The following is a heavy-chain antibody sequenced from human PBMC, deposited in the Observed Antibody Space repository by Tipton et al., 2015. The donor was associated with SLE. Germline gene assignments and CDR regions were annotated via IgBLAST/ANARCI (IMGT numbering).Heavy chain of an antibody. Sequence: SLRLSCAASGFTFSSYGMHWVRQAPGKGLEWVAVIWYDGSNKYYADSVKGRFTISRDSAKNTLYLQMNSLRPEDTAVYYCAREGACSGGSCYSPFDYWGQGILVTVSS. CDR1: GFTFSSYG. D-gene: IGHD2-15*01. CDR3: AREGACSGGSCYSPFDY. V-gene: IGHV3-33*01. CDR2: IWYDGSNK. J-gene: IGHJ4*02.